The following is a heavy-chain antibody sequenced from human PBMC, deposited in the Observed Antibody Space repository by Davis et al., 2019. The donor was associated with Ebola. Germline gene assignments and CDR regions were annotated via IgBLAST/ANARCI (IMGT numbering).Heavy chain of an antibody. CDR2: IYYSGST. J-gene: IGHJ6*02. CDR3: ARVDRRVSLSMDV. CDR1: GGSISSGGYY. Sequence: SETLSLTCTVSGGSISSGGYYWSWIRQHPGKGLEWIGYIYYSGSTYYNPSLKGRVTISVDTSKNQFSLKLSSVTAADTAVYYCARVDRRVSLSMDVWGQGTTVTVSS. V-gene: IGHV4-31*03. D-gene: IGHD6-13*01.